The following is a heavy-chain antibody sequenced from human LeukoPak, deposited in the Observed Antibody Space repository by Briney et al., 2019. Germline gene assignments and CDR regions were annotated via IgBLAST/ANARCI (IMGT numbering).Heavy chain of an antibody. CDR1: GXTVSSNY. CDR2: IKSKQEGGIT. D-gene: IGHD1-26*01. CDR3: ARLATSTGSYVDY. Sequence: GGSLRLSCAASGXTVSSNYMNWGRQAPGRGREWGVRIKSKQEGGITDYAAPVQDRFTISRDDSKNTMYLQMNNLKTEDTAVYYCARLATSTGSYVDYWGQGTRVTVSS. V-gene: IGHV3-15*01. J-gene: IGHJ4*02.